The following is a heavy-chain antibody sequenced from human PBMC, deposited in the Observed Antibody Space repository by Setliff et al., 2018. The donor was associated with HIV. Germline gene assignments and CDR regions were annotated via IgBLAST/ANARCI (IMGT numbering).Heavy chain of an antibody. CDR1: GGSINSGGYY. CDR3: ARAYFGSGIYY. D-gene: IGHD3-10*01. V-gene: IGHV4-31*03. J-gene: IGHJ4*02. Sequence: SETLSLTCTVSGGSINSGGYYWSWIRQHPGKGLEWIGYIYYSGSTYYNPSLKSRVTISVDTSKNQFSLKLYSVTAADTAVYYCARAYFGSGIYYWGQGTLVTVSS. CDR2: IYYSGST.